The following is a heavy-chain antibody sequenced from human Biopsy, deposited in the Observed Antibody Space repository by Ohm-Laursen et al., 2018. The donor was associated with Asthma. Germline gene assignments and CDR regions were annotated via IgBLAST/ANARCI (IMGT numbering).Heavy chain of an antibody. V-gene: IGHV3-30-3*01. J-gene: IGHJ4*02. Sequence: SLRLSCAAARFTYEMHWVRQAPGKGLEWVAVISYDGSSIYYADSVKGRFTISRDNSKNTLSLQMNSLTAEDTAVYYCAREGVAGTHIEDWGQGTLVTVSS. D-gene: IGHD6-19*01. CDR2: ISYDGSSI. CDR1: RFTYE. CDR3: AREGVAGTHIED.